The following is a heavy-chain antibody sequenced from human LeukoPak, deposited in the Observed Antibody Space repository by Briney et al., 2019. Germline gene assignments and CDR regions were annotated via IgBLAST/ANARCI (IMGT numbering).Heavy chain of an antibody. D-gene: IGHD3-16*01. Sequence: PGGSLRLSCAASGFTFDDYAMHWVRQAPGKGLEWVSLISGDGGSTYYADSVKGRFTISRDNSKNSLYLQMNSLRTEDTASYYCAKDLRDAFDIWGQGTMVTVSS. V-gene: IGHV3-43*02. J-gene: IGHJ3*02. CDR3: AKDLRDAFDI. CDR2: ISGDGGST. CDR1: GFTFDDYA.